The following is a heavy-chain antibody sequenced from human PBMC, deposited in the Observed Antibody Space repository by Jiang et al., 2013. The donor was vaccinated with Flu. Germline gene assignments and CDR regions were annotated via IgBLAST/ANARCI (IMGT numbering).Heavy chain of an antibody. J-gene: IGHJ4*02. Sequence: APGQGLEWMGWINPNSGGTNYAQKFQGWVTMTRDTSISTAYMELSRLRSDDTAVYYCARAADYDSSGYPPVFDYWGQGTLVTVSS. CDR3: ARAADYDSSGYPPVFDY. CDR2: INPNSGGT. D-gene: IGHD3-22*01. V-gene: IGHV1-2*04.